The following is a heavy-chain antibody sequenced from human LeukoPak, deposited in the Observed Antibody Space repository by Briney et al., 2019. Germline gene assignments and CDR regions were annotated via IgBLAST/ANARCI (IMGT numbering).Heavy chain of an antibody. D-gene: IGHD3-16*01. J-gene: IGHJ6*02. Sequence: GRSLRLSCTASGFTFGDYAMSWFRQAPGKGLEWVGFIRSKAYGGTTEYAASVKGRFTISRDDSKSIAYLQMNSLKTEDTAVYYCTRDMSHFYYYGMDVWGQGTTVTVSS. CDR3: TRDMSHFYYYGMDV. CDR2: IRSKAYGGTT. V-gene: IGHV3-49*03. CDR1: GFTFGDYA.